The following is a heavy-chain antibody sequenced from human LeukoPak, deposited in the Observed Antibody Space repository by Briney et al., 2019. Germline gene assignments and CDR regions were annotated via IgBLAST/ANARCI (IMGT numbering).Heavy chain of an antibody. CDR3: ARADGMAFDY. V-gene: IGHV3-48*01. CDR1: GFTFSSYA. D-gene: IGHD5-24*01. Sequence: PGGSLRLSCAASGFTFSSYAMNWVRQAPGKGLEWVSYISSSSSTIYYADSVKGRFTISRDNAKNSLYLQMHSLRAEDTAVYYCARADGMAFDYWGQGTLVTVSS. J-gene: IGHJ4*02. CDR2: ISSSSSTI.